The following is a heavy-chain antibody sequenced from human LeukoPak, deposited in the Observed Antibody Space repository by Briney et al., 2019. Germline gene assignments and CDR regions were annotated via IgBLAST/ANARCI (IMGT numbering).Heavy chain of an antibody. D-gene: IGHD5-12*01. J-gene: IGHJ6*02. Sequence: PSETLSLTCAVYGGSFSGYYWSWIRQPPGKGLEWIGEINHSGSTNYNPSLKSRVTISVDTSKNQFSLKLSSVTAADTAVYYCARISGYNFYYYYGMDAWGQGTTVTVSS. CDR1: GGSFSGYY. V-gene: IGHV4-34*01. CDR3: ARISGYNFYYYYGMDA. CDR2: INHSGST.